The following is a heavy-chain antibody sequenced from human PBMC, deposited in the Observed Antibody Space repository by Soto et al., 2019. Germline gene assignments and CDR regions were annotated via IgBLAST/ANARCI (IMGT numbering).Heavy chain of an antibody. J-gene: IGHJ6*02. CDR1: GYTFTKYA. V-gene: IGHV1-3*01. CDR3: TRVWTENPPHYYGLED. D-gene: IGHD1-1*01. CDR2: INPENGDT. Sequence: QVQLVQSGAEVKKPGASVKVSCKTSGYTFTKYAIHWVRQAPGRGLEWMGWINPENGDTTFSEEFQGRLTLTRDTSATTGYMQLSSLRSEDTAMYYCTRVWTENPPHYYGLEDWGQGTAVTVSS.